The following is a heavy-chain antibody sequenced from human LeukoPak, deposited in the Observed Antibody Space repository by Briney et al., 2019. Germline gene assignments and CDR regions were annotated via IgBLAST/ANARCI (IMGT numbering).Heavy chain of an antibody. CDR1: GFTFSSYA. CDR2: ISGSGGSI. V-gene: IGHV3-23*01. Sequence: GGSLRLSCAASGFTFSSYAMSWVRQAPGKGLEWVSAISGSGGSIYYADSVKGRFTISRDNSKNTLYLQMNSLRAEDTAVYYCAKDVLLWFGEGNYFDYWGQGTLVTVSS. D-gene: IGHD3-10*01. J-gene: IGHJ4*02. CDR3: AKDVLLWFGEGNYFDY.